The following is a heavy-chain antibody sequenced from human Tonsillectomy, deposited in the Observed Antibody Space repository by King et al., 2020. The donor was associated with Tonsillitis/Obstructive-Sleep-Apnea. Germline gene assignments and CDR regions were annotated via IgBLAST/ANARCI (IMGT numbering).Heavy chain of an antibody. V-gene: IGHV3-7*01. Sequence: VQLVESGGGLVQPGGSLRLSCAASRFTFSSYWMSWVRQAPGKGLEWVANIKQDGSEKYYVDSVKGRFTISRDNAKNSLYLQMNSLRAEDTAVYYCVRLANWHFNWFDPWGQGTLVTVSS. CDR1: RFTFSSYW. D-gene: IGHD1-1*01. J-gene: IGHJ5*02. CDR2: IKQDGSEK. CDR3: VRLANWHFNWFDP.